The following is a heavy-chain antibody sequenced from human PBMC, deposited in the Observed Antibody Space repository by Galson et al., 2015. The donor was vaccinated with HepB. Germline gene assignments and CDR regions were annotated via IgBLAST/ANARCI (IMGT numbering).Heavy chain of an antibody. V-gene: IGHV1-45*02. D-gene: IGHD5-12*01. CDR1: GYTLTYRY. CDR2: ITPFNGNT. Sequence: SVTVSCKASGYTLTYRYLHWVRQAPGQALEWMGWITPFNGNTNYALKFQDRVTIARDRSMSTAYVKLSSLRSEDTAMYYCASAGGDHSGATQLDHWGQGTLVTVSS. CDR3: ASAGGDHSGATQLDH. J-gene: IGHJ5*02.